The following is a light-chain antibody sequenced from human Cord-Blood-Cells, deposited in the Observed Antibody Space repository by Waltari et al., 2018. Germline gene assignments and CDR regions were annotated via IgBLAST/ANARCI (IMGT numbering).Light chain of an antibody. CDR1: SSDVGGYNY. J-gene: IGLJ2*01. Sequence: QSALTQPASVSGSPGQSITISCTGTSSDVGGYNYVSWYQQHPGQAPKLMIYEVSNRPSGVSNRVSGSKSGNTASLTISGLQAEDEADYYCSSYTSSSAVVFGGGTKLTVL. CDR3: SSYTSSSAVV. V-gene: IGLV2-14*01. CDR2: EVS.